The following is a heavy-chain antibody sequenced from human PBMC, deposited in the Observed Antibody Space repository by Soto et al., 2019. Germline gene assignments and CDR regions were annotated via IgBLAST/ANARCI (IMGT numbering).Heavy chain of an antibody. V-gene: IGHV3-23*01. CDR2: ISGSGGST. Sequence: GGSLILSCAASGFTFSSYAMSWVRQAPGKGLEWVSAISGSGGSTYYADSVKGRFTISRDNSKNTLYLQMNSLRAEDTAVYYCAKGSGYYYGFDYWGQGTLVTVSS. D-gene: IGHD3-22*01. CDR3: AKGSGYYYGFDY. CDR1: GFTFSSYA. J-gene: IGHJ4*02.